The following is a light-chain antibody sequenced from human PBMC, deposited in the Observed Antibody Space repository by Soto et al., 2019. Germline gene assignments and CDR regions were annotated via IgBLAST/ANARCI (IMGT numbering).Light chain of an antibody. V-gene: IGKV3-20*01. CDR2: GAS. J-gene: IGKJ5*01. Sequence: EVWFTKSPDTPSLPPGERAALSCQASQSVSNNSLAWYHQKPGQPPRLLMYGASSRATGIPDRFSGSGSGTDFTLTISRLEPEDFAMYYCQQYGSSLITFGQGTRLEIK. CDR3: QQYGSSLIT. CDR1: QSVSNNS.